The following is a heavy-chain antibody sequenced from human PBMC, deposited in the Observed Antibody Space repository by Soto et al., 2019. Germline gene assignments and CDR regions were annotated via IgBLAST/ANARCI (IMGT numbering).Heavy chain of an antibody. D-gene: IGHD6-19*01. J-gene: IGHJ4*02. CDR1: VFSLISSD. CDR3: AKQLRGSGWYPLDS. Sequence: GWSLRLSCTSSVFSLISSDMHWVRQAPGKGLEWLAVSSFDGTQQFYGDSVKGRFTVSRDNSNNTLYLEMNSLRTEDTAVYYCAKQLRGSGWYPLDSWGQGTPVTVSS. CDR2: SSFDGTQQ. V-gene: IGHV3-30*18.